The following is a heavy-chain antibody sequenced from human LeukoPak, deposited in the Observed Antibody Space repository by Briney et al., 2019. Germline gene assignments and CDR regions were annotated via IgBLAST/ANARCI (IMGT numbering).Heavy chain of an antibody. CDR2: ISPDGSST. Sequence: SGGSLRLSCAASGFTFNTYWMHWVRQAPGKGLVWVSRISPDGSSTYYADFVKGRFTISRDNAKNLLYLQVNNLRAEDTAVYYCAREDHSKYEYWGQGTPVTVSS. CDR1: GFTFNTYW. D-gene: IGHD4-11*01. J-gene: IGHJ4*02. V-gene: IGHV3-74*01. CDR3: AREDHSKYEY.